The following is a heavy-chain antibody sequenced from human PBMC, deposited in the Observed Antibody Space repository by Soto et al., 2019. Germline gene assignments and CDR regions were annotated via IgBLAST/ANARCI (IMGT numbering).Heavy chain of an antibody. J-gene: IGHJ5*02. CDR3: AREVRGWFDP. V-gene: IGHV1-8*01. CDR1: GYTFTSYD. Sequence: QVQLVQSGAEVKKPGASVKVSCNASGYTFTSYDINWVRQATGQGLEWMGWMNPNSGNTVYAQHFQGRVTMTRGTSISTAYMEPSSLRSEDTAVYYCAREVRGWFDPWGQGTLVTVSS. CDR2: MNPNSGNT.